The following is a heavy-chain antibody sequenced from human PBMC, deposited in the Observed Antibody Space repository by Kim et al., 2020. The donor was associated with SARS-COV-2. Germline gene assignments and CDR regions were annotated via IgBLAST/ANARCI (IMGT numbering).Heavy chain of an antibody. J-gene: IGHJ4*02. CDR3: ARWGGGTTSPYYFDY. D-gene: IGHD1-7*01. CDR1: GGSFSGYY. CDR2: INHSGST. V-gene: IGHV4-34*01. Sequence: SETLSLTCAVYGGSFSGYYWSWIRQPPGKGLEWIGEINHSGSTNYNPSLKSRVTISVDTSKNQFSLKLSSVTAADTAVYYCARWGGGTTSPYYFDYWGQGTLVTVSS.